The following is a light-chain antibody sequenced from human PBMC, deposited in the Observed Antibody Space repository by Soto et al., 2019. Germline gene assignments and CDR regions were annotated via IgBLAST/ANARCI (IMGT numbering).Light chain of an antibody. J-gene: IGKJ1*01. Sequence: EIVMTQSPGTLSLSPGERATISCRASQVIGSRYLAWYHQKSGQAPRLLIYGASSRATGIPDRFSGSGSGTDFTLTISRLEPEDFAVYYCGQFVSAPPRTFGQGTKVEIK. CDR1: QVIGSRY. CDR2: GAS. CDR3: GQFVSAPPRT. V-gene: IGKV3-20*01.